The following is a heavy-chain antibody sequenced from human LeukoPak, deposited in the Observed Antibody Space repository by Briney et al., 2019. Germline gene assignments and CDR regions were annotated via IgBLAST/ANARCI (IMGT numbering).Heavy chain of an antibody. CDR2: LNSDVSVT. CDR1: GFTFHNAW. J-gene: IGHJ4*02. D-gene: IGHD2-21*01. CDR3: RREYCGGECYNDF. Sequence: GGSLRLPCPASGFTFHNAWLNWVRQTPGTGLVCVSRLNSDVSVTSYAHSVKGRSTISRGNAKNTPYLEMNRLRAYGTAVHFCRREYCGGECYNDFWGQGNLVTVSS. V-gene: IGHV3-74*01.